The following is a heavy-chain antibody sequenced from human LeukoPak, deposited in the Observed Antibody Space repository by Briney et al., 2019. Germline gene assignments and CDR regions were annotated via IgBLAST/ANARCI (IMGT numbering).Heavy chain of an antibody. J-gene: IGHJ1*01. Sequence: PSETLSLTCTVSGGSISSSSYYWGWIRQPPGKGLEWIGSIYYSGSTYYNPSLKSRVTISVDTSKNQFSLKLSSVTAADTAVYYCAGLLKCSGGSCYSVEYFQYWGQGTLVTVSS. CDR1: GGSISSSSYY. V-gene: IGHV4-39*07. D-gene: IGHD2-15*01. CDR2: IYYSGST. CDR3: AGLLKCSGGSCYSVEYFQY.